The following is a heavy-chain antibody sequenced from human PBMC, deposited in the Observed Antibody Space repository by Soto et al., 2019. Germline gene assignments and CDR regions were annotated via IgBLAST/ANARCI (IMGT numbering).Heavy chain of an antibody. V-gene: IGHV3-48*02. CDR3: ARETPSFDS. J-gene: IGHJ4*02. Sequence: QLVESGGGLVQPGGSLRLSSAASGFTFSDYPMNWVRQAPGKGLEWVSSIRTISSAIYFADSVRGRFTISRDNARNSLYLQMTSLRDEDTAVYYCARETPSFDSWGQGTLVTVSS. CDR2: IRTISSAI. CDR1: GFTFSDYP. D-gene: IGHD2-15*01.